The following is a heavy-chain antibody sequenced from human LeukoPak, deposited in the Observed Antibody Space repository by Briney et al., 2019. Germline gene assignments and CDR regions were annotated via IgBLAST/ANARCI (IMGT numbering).Heavy chain of an antibody. D-gene: IGHD2/OR15-2a*01. J-gene: IGHJ1*01. V-gene: IGHV3-30*02. CDR3: ARDSRTWFYLQH. CDR1: GFSFGAYG. Sequence: GGSLRLSCAASGFSFGAYGMHWVRQAPGKGLEWVAFIRYGGSHQFYADSVRGRFTISRDNPKNTMYLQMNSLTGEDTAVYFCARDSRTWFYLQHWGQGTLVTVSS. CDR2: IRYGGSHQ.